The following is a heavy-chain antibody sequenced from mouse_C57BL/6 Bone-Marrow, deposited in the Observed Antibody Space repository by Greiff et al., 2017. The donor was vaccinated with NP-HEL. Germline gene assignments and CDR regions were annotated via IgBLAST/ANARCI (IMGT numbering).Heavy chain of an antibody. CDR1: GFSLTSSG. CDR2: IWSGGST. Sequence: QVQLKESGPGLVQPSQSLSITCTVSGFSLTSSGVHWVRQSPGKGLEWLGVIWSGGSTDYNAAFISRLSISKDNSKSQVFFKMNSLQADDTAIYYCARNPSYYYGSSWGYFDVWGTGTTVTVSS. J-gene: IGHJ1*03. D-gene: IGHD1-1*01. V-gene: IGHV2-2*01. CDR3: ARNPSYYYGSSWGYFDV.